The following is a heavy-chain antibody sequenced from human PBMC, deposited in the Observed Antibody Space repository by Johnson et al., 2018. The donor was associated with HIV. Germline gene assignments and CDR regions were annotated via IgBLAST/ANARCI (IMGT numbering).Heavy chain of an antibody. CDR2: INQDGSVR. V-gene: IGHV3-7*05. J-gene: IGHJ3*02. Sequence: VQLLESGGGLVQPGESLRLSCAASAFTFSSTWMSWVRQAPGKGLEFVANINQDGSVRNYVDSVKGRFTISRDNTKNSLYLQMNSQRAEDSAVYYCGRDPGSSAFVIWGQGTMVTVSS. D-gene: IGHD3-10*01. CDR3: GRDPGSSAFVI. CDR1: AFTFSSTW.